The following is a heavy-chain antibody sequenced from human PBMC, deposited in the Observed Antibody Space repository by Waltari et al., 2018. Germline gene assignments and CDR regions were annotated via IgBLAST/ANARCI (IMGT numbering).Heavy chain of an antibody. Sequence: QLVQSGPEVKKPGTSVKFSCKASGYTFTDYYMHWVQQAPGKGLEWMGLVDHEDGETIYAEKFQGRVTITADTSTDTAYMELSSLRSEDTAVYYCATSRGYSSGYYWGQGTLVTVSS. J-gene: IGHJ4*02. CDR2: VDHEDGET. CDR3: ATSRGYSSGYY. V-gene: IGHV1-69-2*01. D-gene: IGHD6-19*01. CDR1: GYTFTDYY.